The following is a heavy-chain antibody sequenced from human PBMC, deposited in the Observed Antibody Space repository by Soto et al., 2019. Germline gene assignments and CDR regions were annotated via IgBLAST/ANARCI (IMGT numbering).Heavy chain of an antibody. CDR1: GYTFTSYA. CDR3: ARGFPLGVDP. CDR2: INAGNGNT. V-gene: IGHV1-3*05. D-gene: IGHD3-16*01. Sequence: QVQLVQSGAEKKKPGASVKVSCKASGYTFTSYAIHWVRQAPGQRLEWMGWINAGNGNTKYSQKFQGRVTITRDTSASPAYMEPSRLRSEEPAVYYCARGFPLGVDPWGQGTLVTVSS. J-gene: IGHJ5*02.